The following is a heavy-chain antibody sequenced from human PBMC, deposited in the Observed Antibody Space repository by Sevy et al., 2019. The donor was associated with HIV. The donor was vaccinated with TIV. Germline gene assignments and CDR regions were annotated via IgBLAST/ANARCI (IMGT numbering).Heavy chain of an antibody. CDR2: TYYRSKWYS. CDR1: GDSVSTSSAT. CDR3: ARGDELNSYYYGNDD. J-gene: IGHJ6*02. Sequence: SQTLSLTCAISGDSVSTSSATWNWFRQSPSRGLEWLGRTYYRSKWYSDYEVSVKGRVTINPDTSKNQFSLHLESVTPDDTAVYFCARGDELNSYYYGNDDWGQGTTVTVSS. V-gene: IGHV6-1*01. D-gene: IGHD1-7*01.